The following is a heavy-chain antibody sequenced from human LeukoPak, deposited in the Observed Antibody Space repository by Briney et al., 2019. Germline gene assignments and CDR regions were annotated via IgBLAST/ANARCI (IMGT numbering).Heavy chain of an antibody. CDR2: IKQDGSEK. CDR1: GFTFSSYW. V-gene: IGHV3-7*01. J-gene: IGHJ3*02. Sequence: GGSLRLSCAASGFTFSSYWMSWVRQALGKGLEWVANIKQDGSEKYYVDSVKGRFTISRDNAKNSLYLQMNSLRAEDTAVYYCARAVAGTLFAFDIWGQGTMVTVSS. D-gene: IGHD6-19*01. CDR3: ARAVAGTLFAFDI.